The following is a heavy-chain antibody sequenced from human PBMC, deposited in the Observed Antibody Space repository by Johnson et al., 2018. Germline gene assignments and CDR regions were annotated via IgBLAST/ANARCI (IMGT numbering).Heavy chain of an antibody. D-gene: IGHD5-18*01. CDR2: IWYDGSNK. V-gene: IGHV3-33*01. CDR1: EFTSSTYG. J-gene: IGHJ3*02. CDR3: AASGRGDTANI. Sequence: VQLVETGGGVVQPGRSLRLSCAASEFTSSTYGMHWVRQAPGKGLEWVAVIWYDGSNKDYADSVKGRFTISRDNSKNTLYLQMNSLRVEDTAVYYCAASGRGDTANIWGQGTMVTVSS.